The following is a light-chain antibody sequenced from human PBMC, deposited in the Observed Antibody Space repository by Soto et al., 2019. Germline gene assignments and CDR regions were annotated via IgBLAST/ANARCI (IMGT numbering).Light chain of an antibody. CDR2: ENN. J-gene: IGLJ3*02. CDR1: SSNIGNNY. Sequence: QSVLTQPPSVSAAPGQKVTISCSGSSSNIGNNYVSWYQQLTGTAPKLLIYENNKRPSGIPDRFSGSKSGTSATLGITGLQTGDEADYYCGTWDSGLSVGVFGGGTQLTVL. V-gene: IGLV1-51*02. CDR3: GTWDSGLSVGV.